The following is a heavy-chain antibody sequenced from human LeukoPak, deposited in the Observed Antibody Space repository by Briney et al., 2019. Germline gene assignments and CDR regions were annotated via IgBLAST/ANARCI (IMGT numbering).Heavy chain of an antibody. Sequence: GVSLRLSCAASGFTLNIYSTNWARHAPGKGLEGGSLIRSSRSYIYYRDSVKGRFTISRDNAKNALYPQMNTLRGGDTPVYSCTRDEAFYSSSSEYWARGTLVRVFS. CDR3: TRDEAFYSSSSEY. CDR1: GFTLNIYS. CDR2: IRSSRSYI. V-gene: IGHV3-21*03. J-gene: IGHJ2*01. D-gene: IGHD6-6*01.